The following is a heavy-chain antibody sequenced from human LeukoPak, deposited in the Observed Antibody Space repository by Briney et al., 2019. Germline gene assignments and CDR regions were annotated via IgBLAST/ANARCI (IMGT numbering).Heavy chain of an antibody. CDR1: GFTFSNYG. CDR2: ISGSGDST. D-gene: IGHD3-10*02. J-gene: IGHJ6*04. Sequence: PGGSLRLSCAASGFTFSNYGMSWVRQAPGKGLEWVSSISGSGDSTYYADSVKGRFTISRDNAKNSLYLQMNSLIAEDTAVYYCAELGITMIGGVWGKGTTVTISS. V-gene: IGHV3-23*01. CDR3: AELGITMIGGV.